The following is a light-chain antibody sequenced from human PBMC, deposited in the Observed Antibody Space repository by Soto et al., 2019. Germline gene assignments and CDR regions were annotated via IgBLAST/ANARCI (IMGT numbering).Light chain of an antibody. Sequence: EIGMTQSPATLSVSPGGRATLSCRASQSISDTLAWYQQKPGQAPRLLIYGASTRAPGFPARFSGSGSGTDFTLTISSLQSEDFAVYYCQQYNNWPLSFGGGTK. CDR2: GAS. CDR1: QSISDT. J-gene: IGKJ4*01. CDR3: QQYNNWPLS. V-gene: IGKV3-15*01.